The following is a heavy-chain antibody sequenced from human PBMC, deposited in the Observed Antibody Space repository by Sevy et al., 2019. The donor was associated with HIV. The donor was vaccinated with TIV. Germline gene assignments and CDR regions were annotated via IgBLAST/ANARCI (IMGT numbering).Heavy chain of an antibody. Sequence: GGSLRLSCAASGFTVSSNYMSWVRQAPGKGLEWVSVIYSGGSTYYADSVKGRFTISRDNSKNTLYLQMNSLRAEDTAVYYCARDTVTYMGAFDIRGQGTMVTVSS. CDR2: IYSGGST. D-gene: IGHD4-17*01. CDR3: ARDTVTYMGAFDI. J-gene: IGHJ3*02. V-gene: IGHV3-53*01. CDR1: GFTVSSNY.